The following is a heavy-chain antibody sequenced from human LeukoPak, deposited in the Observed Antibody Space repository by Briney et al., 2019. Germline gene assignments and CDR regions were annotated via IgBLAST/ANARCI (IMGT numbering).Heavy chain of an antibody. CDR3: AKVTVAIACCGGDCYLYFDY. CDR1: GFTVSSNY. V-gene: IGHV3-53*01. Sequence: GGSLRLSCAASGFTVSSNYMSWVRQAPGKGLEWVSVIYSGGSTYYADSVKGRFTISRHNSKNTLYLQMNSLRAEDTAVYCCAKVTVAIACCGGDCYLYFDYWGQGTLVTVSS. CDR2: IYSGGST. D-gene: IGHD2-21*02. J-gene: IGHJ4*02.